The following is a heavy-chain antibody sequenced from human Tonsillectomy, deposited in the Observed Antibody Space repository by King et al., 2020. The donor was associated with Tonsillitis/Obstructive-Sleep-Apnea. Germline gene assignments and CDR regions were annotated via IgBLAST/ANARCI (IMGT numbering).Heavy chain of an antibody. Sequence: VQLVESGGGLVQPGGSLRLSCAASGFTFNNYWMHWVRQAPGKGLVWVSLINSDGSSTTYADSVKGRFTISRDNAKNTLYLQMNSLRAEDTAVYYCARNWAARPDYYYYMDVWGKGTTVTVSS. V-gene: IGHV3-74*01. J-gene: IGHJ6*03. D-gene: IGHD6-6*01. CDR2: INSDGSST. CDR1: GFTFNNYW. CDR3: ARNWAARPDYYYYMDV.